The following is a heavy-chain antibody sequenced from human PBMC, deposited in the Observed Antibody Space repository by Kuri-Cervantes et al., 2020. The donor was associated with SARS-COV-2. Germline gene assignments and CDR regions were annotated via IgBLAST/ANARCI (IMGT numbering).Heavy chain of an antibody. D-gene: IGHD3-16*01. CDR2: INHSGST. J-gene: IGHJ4*02. V-gene: IGHV4-34*01. CDR1: GGSFSAYY. Sequence: GSLRLSCAVYGGSFSAYYWSWIRQPPGKGLEWIGEINHSGSTNYNPSLKSRVTISVDTSKHQLSLKLSSVTAADTAVYYCAGSPGGVFDCWGQGTLVTVSS. CDR3: AGSPGGVFDC.